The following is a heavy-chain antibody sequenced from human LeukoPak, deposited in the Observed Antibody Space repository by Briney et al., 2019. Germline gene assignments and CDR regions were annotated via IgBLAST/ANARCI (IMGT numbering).Heavy chain of an antibody. CDR1: GGSISSYY. Sequence: SETLSLTCTVSGGSISSYYWSWIRQPAGKGLEWIGRIYTSGSTNYNPSLKSRVTMSVDTSKNQFSLKLSSVTAADTAVYYCARDPAAPYYDFWSGYYTTNWFDPWGQGTLVTVSS. V-gene: IGHV4-4*07. CDR3: ARDPAAPYYDFWSGYYTTNWFDP. D-gene: IGHD3-3*01. CDR2: IYTSGST. J-gene: IGHJ5*02.